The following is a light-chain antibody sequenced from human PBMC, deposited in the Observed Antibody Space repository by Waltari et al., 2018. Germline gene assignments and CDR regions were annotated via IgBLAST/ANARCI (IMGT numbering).Light chain of an antibody. CDR3: ALYMGSGMWV. CDR2: KAN. J-gene: IGLJ3*02. Sequence: QTVVTQEPSLSVSPGGTVTLTCALSSGSLSTTSYATWDQQTPGQAPRTPVYKANARSSGVPDRVSGSILGNTAALTITGAQADDESDYYCALYMGSGMWVFGGGTRLTVL. V-gene: IGLV8-61*01. CDR1: SGSLSTTSY.